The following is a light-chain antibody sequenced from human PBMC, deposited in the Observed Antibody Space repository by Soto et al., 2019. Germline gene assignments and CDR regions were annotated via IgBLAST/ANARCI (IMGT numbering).Light chain of an antibody. CDR3: QQYGSSLN. V-gene: IGKV3-11*01. J-gene: IGKJ5*01. CDR1: QSIRTS. CDR2: DAS. Sequence: VVLTHSPATLSFSPGERATLSFRASQSIRTSLAWYQQKPGQAPRLVIFDASTRANGVPARFGGSGSGTDFTLTISRLEPEDFAVYYCQQYGSSLNFGQGTRLETK.